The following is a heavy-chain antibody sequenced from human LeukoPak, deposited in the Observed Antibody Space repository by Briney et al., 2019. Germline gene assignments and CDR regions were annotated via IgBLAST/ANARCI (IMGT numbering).Heavy chain of an antibody. J-gene: IGHJ6*03. CDR1: GGSFSGYY. D-gene: IGHD3-22*01. CDR3: ARKPRRSSGFYYYYYYMDV. V-gene: IGHV4-34*01. CDR2: INHSGST. Sequence: SETLSLTCAVYGGSFSGYYWSWIRQPPGKGLEWIGEINHSGSTNYNPSLKSRVTISVDTSKNQFSLKLSSVTAADTAVYYCARKPRRSSGFYYYYYYMDVWGKGTTVSVSS.